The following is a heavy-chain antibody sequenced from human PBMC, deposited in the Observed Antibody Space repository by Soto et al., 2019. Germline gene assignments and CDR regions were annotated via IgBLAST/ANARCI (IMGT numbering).Heavy chain of an antibody. CDR1: GGSFSGYY. D-gene: IGHD3-22*01. CDR2: INHSGST. V-gene: IGHV4-34*01. CDR3: AREGNYDSSGYYFHY. Sequence: SETLSLTCAVYGGSFSGYYWSWIRQPPGKGLEWIGEINHSGSTNYNPSLKSRVTISVDTSKNQFSLKLSSVTAADTAVYYCAREGNYDSSGYYFHYWGQGTLVT. J-gene: IGHJ4*02.